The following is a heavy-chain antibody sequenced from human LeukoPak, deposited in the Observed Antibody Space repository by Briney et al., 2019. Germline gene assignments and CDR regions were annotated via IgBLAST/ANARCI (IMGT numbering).Heavy chain of an antibody. J-gene: IGHJ4*02. V-gene: IGHV3-30-3*01. Sequence: GGSLRLSCAASGFTFSSYAMHWVRQAPGKGLEWVAVISYDGSNKYYADSVKGRFTISRDNSKNTLYPQMNSLRAEDTAVYYCARDLGYGSGSYDYWGQGTLVTVSS. D-gene: IGHD3-10*01. CDR2: ISYDGSNK. CDR3: ARDLGYGSGSYDY. CDR1: GFTFSSYA.